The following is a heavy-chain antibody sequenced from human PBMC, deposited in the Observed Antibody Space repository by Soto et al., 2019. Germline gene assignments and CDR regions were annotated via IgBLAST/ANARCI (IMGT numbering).Heavy chain of an antibody. CDR1: GFSISSQW. J-gene: IGHJ6*02. V-gene: IGHV3-74*01. Sequence: PGGSMRHSCAASGFSISSQWMHWVRQAPGKGLVWVSRLNSDGSSRYYGDSMKGRVTISRDNAKLQMDSLRDEDSAVYYCARGLKNYYGMDVWGQGTTVTVSS. CDR3: ARGLKNYYGMDV. CDR2: LNSDGSSR.